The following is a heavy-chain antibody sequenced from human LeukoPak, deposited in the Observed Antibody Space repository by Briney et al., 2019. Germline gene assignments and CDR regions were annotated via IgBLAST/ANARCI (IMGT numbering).Heavy chain of an antibody. CDR3: ARDMEHYYDSSGYYPRGSLDY. J-gene: IGHJ4*02. Sequence: ASVKVSCKASGYTFTSYYMHWVRQAPGQGLEWMGIINPRGGSTSHAQKFQGRVTMTRDKSTSTVYMDLSSLRSEDTAVYYCARDMEHYYDSSGYYPRGSLDYWGQGTLVTVSS. D-gene: IGHD3-22*01. V-gene: IGHV1-46*01. CDR1: GYTFTSYY. CDR2: INPRGGST.